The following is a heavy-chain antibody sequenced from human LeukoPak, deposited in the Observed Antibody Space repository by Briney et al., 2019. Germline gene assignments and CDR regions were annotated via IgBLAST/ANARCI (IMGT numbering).Heavy chain of an antibody. D-gene: IGHD2-2*01. CDR2: INHSGST. CDR1: GGSFSGYY. J-gene: IGHJ4*02. V-gene: IGHV4-34*01. Sequence: SETLSLTCAVYGGSFSGYYWSWIRQPPGKGLEWIGEINHSGSTYYNPSLKSRVTISVDTSKNQFSLKLSSVTAADTAVYYCARSLWVPAASFDYWGQGTLVTVSS. CDR3: ARSLWVPAASFDY.